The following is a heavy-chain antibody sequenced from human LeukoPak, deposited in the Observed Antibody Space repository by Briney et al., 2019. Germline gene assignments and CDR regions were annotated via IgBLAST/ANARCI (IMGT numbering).Heavy chain of an antibody. CDR3: ARGMNSYYYGMDV. Sequence: SETLSLTCTVSGGSISSGGYSWSWIRQPPGKGLEWIGYIYHSGSTYYNPSLKSRVTISVDRSKNQFSLKLSSVTAADTAVYYCARGMNSYYYGMDVWGQGTTVTVSS. CDR2: IYHSGST. CDR1: GGSISSGGYS. V-gene: IGHV4-30-2*01. D-gene: IGHD2-8*01. J-gene: IGHJ6*02.